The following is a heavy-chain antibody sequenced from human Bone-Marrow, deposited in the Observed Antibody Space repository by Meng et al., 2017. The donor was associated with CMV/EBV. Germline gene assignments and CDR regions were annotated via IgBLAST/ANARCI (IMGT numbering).Heavy chain of an antibody. CDR3: ARGLDGSSWYLFDY. D-gene: IGHD6-13*01. CDR1: GFTFSSYE. J-gene: IGHJ4*02. V-gene: IGHV3-48*03. CDR2: ISSSGSTI. Sequence: GESLKISCAASGFTFSSYEMNWVRQAPGKGLEWVSYISSSGSTIYYADSVKGRFTISRDNAKNSLYLQMNSLRAEDTAVYYCARGLDGSSWYLFDYWGQGALVTVSS.